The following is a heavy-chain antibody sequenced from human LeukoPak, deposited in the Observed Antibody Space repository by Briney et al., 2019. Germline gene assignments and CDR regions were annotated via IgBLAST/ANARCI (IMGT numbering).Heavy chain of an antibody. CDR1: GYTFTSYY. D-gene: IGHD1-26*01. CDR3: ASQGKWELLPFDY. V-gene: IGHV1-46*01. CDR2: INPSGGST. Sequence: ASVKVSCKASGYTFTSYYMHWVRQAPGQGLEWMGIINPSGGSTSYAQKFQGRVTMTRDMSTSTVYMELSSLRSEDTAVYYCASQGKWELLPFDYWGQGTLVAVSS. J-gene: IGHJ4*02.